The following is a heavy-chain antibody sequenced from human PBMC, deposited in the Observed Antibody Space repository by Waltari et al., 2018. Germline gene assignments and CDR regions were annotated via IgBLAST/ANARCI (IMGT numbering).Heavy chain of an antibody. V-gene: IGHV4-30-4*08. Sequence: QVQLQESGPGLVKPSQTLSLTCTVSGGSISSGDYYWSWIRQPPGKGLEWIGYIYYSGSNYYSPALKSRVTISVDTSKNQFSLKLSSVTAADTAVYYCARAPRGADYYYMDVWGKGTTVTISS. J-gene: IGHJ6*03. CDR2: IYYSGSN. CDR3: ARAPRGADYYYMDV. CDR1: GGSISSGDYY. D-gene: IGHD3-16*01.